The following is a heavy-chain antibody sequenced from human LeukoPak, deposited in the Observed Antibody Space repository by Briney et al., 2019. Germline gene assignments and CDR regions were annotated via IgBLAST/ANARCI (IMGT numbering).Heavy chain of an antibody. V-gene: IGHV3-7*01. CDR3: ARDMDVVVPGGIHYDAFDI. CDR1: GFTFSRYW. J-gene: IGHJ3*02. Sequence: GGSLRLSCAASGFTFSRYWMIWVRQAPGRGLEWVANIKQDGKEKNYVDSVEGRFTISRDNAKNLLFLQMNSLRAEDTAVYYCARDMDVVVPGGIHYDAFDIWGQGTTVTVSP. CDR2: IKQDGKEK. D-gene: IGHD2-2*02.